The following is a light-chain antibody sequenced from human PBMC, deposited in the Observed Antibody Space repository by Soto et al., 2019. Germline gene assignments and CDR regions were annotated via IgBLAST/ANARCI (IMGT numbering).Light chain of an antibody. Sequence: EIVLTQSPGTLSLSPGERATLSCRASQSVSSSYLAWYQQKPGQAPRLLIYGESSRATGITDRFSGSGSGTDFTLTISRLEPEDFAVYYCQQYGSSPWTFGQGTKVEIK. J-gene: IGKJ1*01. CDR1: QSVSSSY. CDR2: GES. CDR3: QQYGSSPWT. V-gene: IGKV3-20*01.